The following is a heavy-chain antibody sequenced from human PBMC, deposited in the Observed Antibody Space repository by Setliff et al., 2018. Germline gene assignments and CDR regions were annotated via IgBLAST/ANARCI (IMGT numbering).Heavy chain of an antibody. Sequence: SETLSLTCNVSGGSISTSNYHWGWVRQPPGKGLEWIANIYFNGDTVKQPFLKSRVTISIDTSKNQFSLGLSSVIVADSATYYCVRGGSAWAWNYDLWGRGTLVTVSS. J-gene: IGHJ2*01. CDR2: IYFNGDT. V-gene: IGHV4-39*07. D-gene: IGHD3-16*01. CDR1: GGSISTSNYH. CDR3: VRGGSAWAWNYDL.